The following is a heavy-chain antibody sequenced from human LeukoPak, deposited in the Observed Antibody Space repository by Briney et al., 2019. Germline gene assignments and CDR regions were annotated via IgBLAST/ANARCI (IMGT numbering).Heavy chain of an antibody. CDR2: IYYSGST. CDR3: ARVGILRFPSNWFDP. V-gene: IGHV4-59*01. Sequence: SETLSLTCTVSGAAFSSYYWSWIRQPPGKGLPWIGYIYYSGSTRYNPSLKSRVTISVDTSKNQFSLKLSSVTAADTAVYYCARVGILRFPSNWFDPWGQGTLVTVSS. J-gene: IGHJ5*02. CDR1: GAAFSSYY. D-gene: IGHD3-3*01.